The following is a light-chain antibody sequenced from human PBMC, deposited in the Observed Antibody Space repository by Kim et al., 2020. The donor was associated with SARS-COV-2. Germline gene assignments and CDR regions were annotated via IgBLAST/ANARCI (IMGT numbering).Light chain of an antibody. V-gene: IGKV1-12*01. CDR1: QSIGNW. CDR3: QQANTFPLT. J-gene: IGKJ5*01. CDR2: RAS. Sequence: DIQMTQSPTSVSASVGDRVIITCRASQSIGNWLAWYQQKPGKAPNLLIYRASTLQSGVPSRFSGGGSGTDFTLTISSLQPGDFATYYCQQANTFPLTFGQGTRLESK.